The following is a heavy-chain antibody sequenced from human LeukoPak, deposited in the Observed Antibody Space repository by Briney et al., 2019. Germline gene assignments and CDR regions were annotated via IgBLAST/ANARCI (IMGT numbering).Heavy chain of an antibody. CDR2: INHSGST. CDR3: ARDFFDYDSSGYFDY. J-gene: IGHJ4*02. D-gene: IGHD3-22*01. V-gene: IGHV4-34*01. Sequence: PSETLSLTCAVYGGSFSGYYWSWIRQPPGKGLEWIGEINHSGSTNYNPSLKSRVTMSVDTSKNQFSLKLSSVTAADTAVYYCARDFFDYDSSGYFDYWGQGTLVTVSS. CDR1: GGSFSGYY.